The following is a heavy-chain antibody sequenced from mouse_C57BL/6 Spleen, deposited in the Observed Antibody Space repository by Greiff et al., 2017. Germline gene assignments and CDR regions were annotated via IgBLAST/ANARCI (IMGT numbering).Heavy chain of an antibody. V-gene: IGHV1-26*01. J-gene: IGHJ1*03. Sequence: VQLQQSGPELVKPGASVKISCKASGYTFTDYYMNWVKQSHGKSLEWIGDINPNNGGTSYNQKFKGKATLTVDKSSSTAYMELRSLTSEDSAVYYCARWGDYDGSSYWYFDVWGTGTTVTVSS. CDR1: GYTFTDYY. CDR3: ARWGDYDGSSYWYFDV. CDR2: INPNNGGT. D-gene: IGHD1-1*01.